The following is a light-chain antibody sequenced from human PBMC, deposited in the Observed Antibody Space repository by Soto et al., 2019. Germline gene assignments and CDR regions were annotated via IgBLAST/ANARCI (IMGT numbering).Light chain of an antibody. J-gene: IGKJ2*01. CDR3: LQDYNYPLT. CDR1: QAIGND. V-gene: IGKV1-6*01. Sequence: AIQMTQSPSSLSASVGDRVTITCRASQAIGNDLTWYQQKPGKAPNLLIFAASSLQSGVPSRFSGSGSGTDFTPTLNRLHPEDFATYYCLQDYNYPLTFGQGTKLEIK. CDR2: AAS.